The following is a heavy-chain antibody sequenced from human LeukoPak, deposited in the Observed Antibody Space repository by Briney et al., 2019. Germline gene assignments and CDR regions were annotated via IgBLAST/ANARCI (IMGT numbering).Heavy chain of an antibody. D-gene: IGHD2-15*01. CDR1: GGSIRSYH. Sequence: PSETLSLTCTVSGGSIRSYHWSWIRQPAGKGLEWIGRTQTSGSTNYNPSLKSRVTVSVDNSNNQFSPRLTSVTAADTAVYYCARDASRYCSGGSCNPGWFDPWGQGILVIVSS. V-gene: IGHV4-4*07. CDR2: TQTSGST. CDR3: ARDASRYCSGGSCNPGWFDP. J-gene: IGHJ5*02.